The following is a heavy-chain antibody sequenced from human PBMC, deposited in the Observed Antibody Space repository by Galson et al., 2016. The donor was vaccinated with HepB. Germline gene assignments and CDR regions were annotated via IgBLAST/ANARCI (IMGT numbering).Heavy chain of an antibody. V-gene: IGHV4-34*01. Sequence: SETLSLTCSVSGGSFIGYYWSWIRQSPGKGLEWIGEITQSGSAMYNASLKSRLSISVDKYQKQFSLKLTSVTAADTAVYYCARGGGRTTVAFDNWGQGALVTVST. CDR3: ARGGGRTTVAFDN. CDR1: GGSFIGYY. CDR2: ITQSGSA. D-gene: IGHD4-23*01. J-gene: IGHJ4*02.